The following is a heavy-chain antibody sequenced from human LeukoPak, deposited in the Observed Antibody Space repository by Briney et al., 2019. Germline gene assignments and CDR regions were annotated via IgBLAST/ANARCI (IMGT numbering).Heavy chain of an antibody. Sequence: QPGRSLRLSCAATGFTFSSYGMHWVRQAPGKGLEWVAVRSYDGSNKYYADSVKGRFTISRDNSKNTLYLQMNSLRAEDTAVYYCARGYSSSWYFSVGRNDAFDIWGQGTMVTVSS. V-gene: IGHV3-30*03. CDR1: GFTFSSYG. CDR2: RSYDGSNK. D-gene: IGHD6-13*01. CDR3: ARGYSSSWYFSVGRNDAFDI. J-gene: IGHJ3*02.